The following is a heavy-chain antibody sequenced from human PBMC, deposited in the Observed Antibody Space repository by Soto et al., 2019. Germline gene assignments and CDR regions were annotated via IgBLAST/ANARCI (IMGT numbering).Heavy chain of an antibody. CDR1: GFTVSSNY. J-gene: IGHJ3*02. Sequence: EVQLVESGGGLVQPGGSLRLSCAASGFTVSSNYMSWVRQAPGKGLEWVSVIHSGGTTYYADSVKGRFTISRQNSKNTLYLQMNSLRPEDTAVYYCAGGRKDYGAFEIWGQGTMVTVSS. V-gene: IGHV3-53*04. CDR3: AGGRKDYGAFEI. CDR2: IHSGGTT. D-gene: IGHD3-10*01.